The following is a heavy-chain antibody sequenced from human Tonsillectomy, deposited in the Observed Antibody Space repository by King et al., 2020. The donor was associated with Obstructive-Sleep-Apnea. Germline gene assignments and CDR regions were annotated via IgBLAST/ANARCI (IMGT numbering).Heavy chain of an antibody. J-gene: IGHJ4*02. CDR2: IYYSGST. D-gene: IGHD2-15*01. CDR3: AIFRVVVVAATD. Sequence: QLQESGPGLVKPSQTLSLTCTVSGGSITSGSFYWSWIRQHPGKGLEWIGYIYYSGSTYYNPSLKSRVTISADTSKNQFSLKLSSVTAADTAVYYCAIFRVVVVAATDWGQGTLVTVSS. V-gene: IGHV4-31*03. CDR1: GGSITSGSFY.